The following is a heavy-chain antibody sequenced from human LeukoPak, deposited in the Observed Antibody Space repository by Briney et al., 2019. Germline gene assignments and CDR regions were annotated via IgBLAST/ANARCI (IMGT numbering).Heavy chain of an antibody. V-gene: IGHV3-7*04. CDR2: IKLDGSKK. CDR1: GFPFSSYW. D-gene: IGHD5-24*01. Sequence: PGGSLRLSCVASGFPFSSYWMTWVRQAPGKGLEWVANIKLDGSKKSHVDSVKGRFTISRDNAKNSLYLQMNSLRAEDTAIYYCTRVGYIDEGIDYWGQGTLVTVSS. CDR3: TRVGYIDEGIDY. J-gene: IGHJ4*02.